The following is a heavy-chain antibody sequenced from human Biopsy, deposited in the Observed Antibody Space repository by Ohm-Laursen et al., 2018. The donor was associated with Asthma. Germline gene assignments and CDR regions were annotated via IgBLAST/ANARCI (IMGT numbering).Heavy chain of an antibody. Sequence: SLRLSCAASGFSFDDCAMHWVRQAPGKGLEWVSSISWNSGNIDYAVSVKGRSTISRDNAKNSLYLQMQSLRPEDTASYYCAKSADYYDSTDYLDFWGRGTLVTVSS. CDR2: ISWNSGNI. J-gene: IGHJ4*01. CDR3: AKSADYYDSTDYLDF. CDR1: GFSFDDCA. V-gene: IGHV3-9*01. D-gene: IGHD3-22*01.